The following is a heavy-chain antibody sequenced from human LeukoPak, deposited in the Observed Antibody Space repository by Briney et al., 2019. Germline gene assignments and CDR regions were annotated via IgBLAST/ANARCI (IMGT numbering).Heavy chain of an antibody. Sequence: PGGSLPLSCSASGFTFSSYGMHWVRQAPGKGLEYVSAINSNGGSTYYANSVKGRFTISRDNSKNTLYLQMGSLRAEDMAVYYCAREGSYGDSDYWGQGTLVTVSS. J-gene: IGHJ4*02. CDR3: AREGSYGDSDY. D-gene: IGHD5-18*01. CDR1: GFTFSSYG. CDR2: INSNGGST. V-gene: IGHV3-64*01.